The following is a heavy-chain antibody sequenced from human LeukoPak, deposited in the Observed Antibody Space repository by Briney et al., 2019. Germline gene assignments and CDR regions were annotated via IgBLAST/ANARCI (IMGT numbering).Heavy chain of an antibody. CDR3: SVRLADFRNLNNTFDY. Sequence: PVRSLRPSSAASGFTPSGYWMHWVRHAPGQGLVWVSRINSVGSRTSYADSVKGRFTISRDNAKNTLYLQMNSMRPQNPAVYYCSVRLADFRNLNNTFDYSGQGNLVTVSS. J-gene: IGHJ4*02. CDR1: GFTPSGYW. CDR2: INSVGSRT. D-gene: IGHD3-3*01. V-gene: IGHV3-74*01.